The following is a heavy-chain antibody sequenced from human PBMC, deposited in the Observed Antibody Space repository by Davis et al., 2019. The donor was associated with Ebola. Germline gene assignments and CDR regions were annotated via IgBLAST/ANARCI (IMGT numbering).Heavy chain of an antibody. CDR3: AKQMATIPRWYGMDV. J-gene: IGHJ6*02. Sequence: GGSLRLSCAASGFTFSSYGMHWVRQAPGKGLEWVAVIWYDGSNKYYADSVKGRFTISRDNSKNTLYLQMNSLRAEDTAVYYCAKQMATIPRWYGMDVWGQGTTVTVSS. CDR2: IWYDGSNK. D-gene: IGHD5-24*01. CDR1: GFTFSSYG. V-gene: IGHV3-30*02.